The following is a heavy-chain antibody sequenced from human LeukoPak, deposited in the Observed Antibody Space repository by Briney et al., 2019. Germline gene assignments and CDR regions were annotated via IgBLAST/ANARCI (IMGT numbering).Heavy chain of an antibody. D-gene: IGHD3-9*01. CDR2: IHYTGAT. V-gene: IGHV4-34*01. Sequence: SETLSLTCAVYGGSISGYYWSWIRQPPGKGLEWVGEIHYTGATSYNPSLKSRATISIETSKNQVSQRLSSVTAADTAVYYCTRGNILSGYCFDFWGQGALVTVSS. CDR1: GGSISGYY. CDR3: TRGNILSGYCFDF. J-gene: IGHJ4*02.